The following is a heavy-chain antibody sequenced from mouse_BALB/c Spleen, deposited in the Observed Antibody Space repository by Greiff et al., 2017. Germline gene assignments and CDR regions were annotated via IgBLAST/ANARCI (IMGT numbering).Heavy chain of an antibody. CDR3: ARSIYYNYDDAMDD. CDR2: IAPGSGST. V-gene: IGHV1S41*01. Sequence: DLVKPGASVKLSCKASGYTFTSYWINWIKQRPGQGLEWIGRIAPGSGSTYYNEMFKGKATLTVDTSSSTAYIQLSSLSSEDSAVYFCARSIYYNYDDAMDDWGQGTSVTVSS. CDR1: GYTFTSYW. J-gene: IGHJ4*01. D-gene: IGHD2-4*01.